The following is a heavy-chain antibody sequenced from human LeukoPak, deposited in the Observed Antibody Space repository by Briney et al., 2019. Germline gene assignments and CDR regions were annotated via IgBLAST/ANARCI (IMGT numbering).Heavy chain of an antibody. D-gene: IGHD6-19*01. CDR3: ANSGYSSGWYSGY. CDR1: GFTFSSYG. J-gene: IGHJ4*02. CDR2: ISYDGSNK. Sequence: GRSLRLSCAASGFTFSSYGMHWVRQAPGKGLEWVAVISYDGSNKYYADSVKGRFTISRDNSKNTLYLQMNSLRAEDTAVYYCANSGYSSGWYSGYWGQGTLVTVSS. V-gene: IGHV3-30*18.